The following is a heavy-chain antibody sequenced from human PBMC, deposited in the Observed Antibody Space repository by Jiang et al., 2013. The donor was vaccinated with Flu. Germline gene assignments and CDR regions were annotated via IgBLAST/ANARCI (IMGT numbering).Heavy chain of an antibody. D-gene: IGHD1-1*01. Sequence: LLKPSETLSLTCTVSGGSISSYYWSWIRQPPGKGLEWIGYIYYSGSTNYNPSLKSRVTISVDTSKNQFSLKLSSVTAADTAVYYCARKLAGIPDYGMDVWGQGTTVTVSS. V-gene: IGHV4-59*01. CDR3: ARKLAGIPDYGMDV. CDR2: IYYSGST. CDR1: GGSISSYY. J-gene: IGHJ6*02.